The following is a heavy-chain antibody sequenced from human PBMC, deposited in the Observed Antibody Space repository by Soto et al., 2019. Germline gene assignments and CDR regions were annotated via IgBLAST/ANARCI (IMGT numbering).Heavy chain of an antibody. CDR3: STSGVTYYSKFDY. CDR1: GFTFSYAY. J-gene: IGHJ4*02. Sequence: EVQLVESGGGLVKPGESLRLSCAASGFTFSYAYMNWVRQAPGKGLEWVGRIKSKTDDGTADYAAPVKGRFTISREDSKNTLYLQMNSLNTGDTAVYYCSTSGVTYYSKFDYWGQVALVTVSS. V-gene: IGHV3-15*07. D-gene: IGHD1-26*01. CDR2: IKSKTDDGTA.